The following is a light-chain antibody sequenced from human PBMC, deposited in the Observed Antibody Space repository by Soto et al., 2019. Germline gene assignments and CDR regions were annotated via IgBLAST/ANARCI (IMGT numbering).Light chain of an antibody. CDR1: QRISKY. Sequence: VLTQSPATLSLSPGERATLSCRASQRISKYLAWYQQKAGQAPRLVIYDTSISATGVPARFSGSGSGTEFTLTINNLEPEDVAVYYCKQRSSPTRTFGQGPKVEIK. CDR2: DTS. CDR3: KQRSSPTRT. V-gene: IGKV3-11*01. J-gene: IGKJ1*01.